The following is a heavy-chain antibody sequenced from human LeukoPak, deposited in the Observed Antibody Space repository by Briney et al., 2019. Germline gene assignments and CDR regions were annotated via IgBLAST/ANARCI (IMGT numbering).Heavy chain of an antibody. CDR3: ARGPSFGSTSRFDL. CDR2: INHSGST. CDR1: GGSFSGYY. J-gene: IGHJ2*01. V-gene: IGHV4-34*01. Sequence: SETLSLTCAVYGGSFSGYYWSWIRQPPGKGLEWIGEINHSGSTNYNPSLKSRVTISVDTSKNQFSLKLSSVTAADTAVYYCARGPSFGSTSRFDLWGRGTLVTVSS. D-gene: IGHD6-13*01.